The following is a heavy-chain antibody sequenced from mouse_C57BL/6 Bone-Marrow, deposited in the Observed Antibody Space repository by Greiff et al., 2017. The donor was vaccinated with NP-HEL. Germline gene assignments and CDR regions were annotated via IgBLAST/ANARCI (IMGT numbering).Heavy chain of an antibody. CDR1: GYAFSSSW. Sequence: QVQLKQSGPELVKPGASVKISCKASGYAFSSSWMNWVKQRPGKGLEWIGRIYPGDGDTNYNGKFKGKATLTADKSSSTAYMQLSNLTSEDSAVYFCASPYYGSSYGYFDVWGTGTTVTVSS. D-gene: IGHD1-1*01. V-gene: IGHV1-82*01. CDR2: IYPGDGDT. J-gene: IGHJ1*03. CDR3: ASPYYGSSYGYFDV.